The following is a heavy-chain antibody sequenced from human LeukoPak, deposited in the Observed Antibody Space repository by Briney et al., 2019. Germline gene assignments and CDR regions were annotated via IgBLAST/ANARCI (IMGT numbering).Heavy chain of an antibody. CDR3: ARVKCSSISCYVGAYNWFDP. V-gene: IGHV4-39*01. CDR2: IYYSGST. CDR1: GGSISSSSSYY. J-gene: IGHJ5*02. D-gene: IGHD2-2*01. Sequence: SETLSLTCTVSGGSISSSSSYYWGWIRQPPGKGLEWIGSIYYSGSTYYNASLKSRVTISVDTSKNQFSLKLSSVTAADTAVYYCARVKCSSISCYVGAYNWFDPWGQGTLVTVSS.